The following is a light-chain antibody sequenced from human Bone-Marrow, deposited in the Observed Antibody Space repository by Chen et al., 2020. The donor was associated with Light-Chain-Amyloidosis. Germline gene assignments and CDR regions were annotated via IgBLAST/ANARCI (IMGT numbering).Light chain of an antibody. CDR3: GAWDSSLNTWV. Sequence: QSVFPQPPSVSAAPGQRVTISCSGSSSNIGNNYVSWYQQFPGTAPTLLIYDNDKRPSGIPDVFSGSKSGTSATLGITGLQTGDEADYFCGAWDSSLNTWVFGGGTKLTVL. CDR2: DND. V-gene: IGLV1-51*01. CDR1: SSNIGNNY. J-gene: IGLJ3*02.